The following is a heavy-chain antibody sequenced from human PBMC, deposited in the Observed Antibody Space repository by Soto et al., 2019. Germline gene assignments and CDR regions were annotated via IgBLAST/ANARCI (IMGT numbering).Heavy chain of an antibody. D-gene: IGHD6-19*01. CDR3: ARGLLAGTSLGYFQH. V-gene: IGHV4-34*01. J-gene: IGHJ1*01. CDR2: INHSGST. Sequence: SETLSLTCAVYGGSFSGYYWSWIRQPPGKGLEWIGEINHSGSTNYNPSLKSRVTISVDTSKNQFSLKLSSVTAADTAVYYCARGLLAGTSLGYFQHWGQGTLVTVSS. CDR1: GGSFSGYY.